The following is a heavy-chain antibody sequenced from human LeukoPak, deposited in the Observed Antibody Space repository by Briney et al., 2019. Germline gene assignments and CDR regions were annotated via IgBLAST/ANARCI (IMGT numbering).Heavy chain of an antibody. CDR2: ISGSGGST. V-gene: IGHV3-23*01. D-gene: IGHD5-18*01. CDR3: AKDLLRNTAMVTGYYYYYYMDV. Sequence: GGSLRPSCAASGFTFSSYAMSWVRQAPGKGLEWVSAISGSGGSTYYADSVKGRFTISRDNSKNTLYLQMNSLRAEDTAVYYCAKDLLRNTAMVTGYYYYYYMDVWGKGTTVTVSS. J-gene: IGHJ6*03. CDR1: GFTFSSYA.